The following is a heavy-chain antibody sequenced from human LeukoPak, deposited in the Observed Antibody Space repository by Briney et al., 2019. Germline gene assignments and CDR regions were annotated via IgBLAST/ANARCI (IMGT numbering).Heavy chain of an antibody. CDR1: GGSISTYY. CDR2: IYSSGST. D-gene: IGHD3-10*01. V-gene: IGHV4-4*07. CDR3: ARDRGGFSDYYDN. J-gene: IGHJ4*02. Sequence: SETLSLTCTVSGGSISTYYWSWIPQPAGKDLECIGHIYSSGSTNYNPSLKSRVTMSVDTSKNQLSLKLNSVTAADTAVYYCARDRGGFSDYYDNWGQGTLVTVSS.